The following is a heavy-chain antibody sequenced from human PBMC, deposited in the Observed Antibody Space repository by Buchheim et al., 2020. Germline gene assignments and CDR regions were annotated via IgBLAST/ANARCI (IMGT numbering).Heavy chain of an antibody. Sequence: QVQLQESGPGLVKPSDTLSLTCAVSGYSISRSHWWSWIRQPPGKGQEWIGYISYSGSTYYKPSLKSRVTMSRDTSQNQFSLKLSSVTAVDTAVYYCARVQHRTTLAFDIWGQGT. CDR2: ISYSGST. V-gene: IGHV4-28*01. J-gene: IGHJ3*02. CDR1: GYSISRSHW. D-gene: IGHD2/OR15-2a*01. CDR3: ARVQHRTTLAFDI.